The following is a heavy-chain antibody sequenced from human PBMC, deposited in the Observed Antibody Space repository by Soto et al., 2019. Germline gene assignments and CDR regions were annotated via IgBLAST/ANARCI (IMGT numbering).Heavy chain of an antibody. CDR1: AYTFTSYA. J-gene: IGHJ4*02. CDR3: ARSPACGDCYTDIDY. CDR2: ISAYDGNT. Sequence: ASVKVSCKASAYTFTSYAISWVRQAPGQGLEWMGWISAYDGNTDYAQRLQGRVTMTTDTSTSTAYMELRSLRSDDTAVYYCARSPACGDCYTDIDYWGQGTRVTVSS. V-gene: IGHV1-18*01. D-gene: IGHD2-21*02.